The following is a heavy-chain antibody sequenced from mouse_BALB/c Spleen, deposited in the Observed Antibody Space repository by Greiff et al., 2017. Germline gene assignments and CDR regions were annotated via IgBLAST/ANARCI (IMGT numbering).Heavy chain of an antibody. CDR1: GYTFTSYW. CDR2: INPSTGYT. J-gene: IGHJ4*01. CDR3: ASYYGSRFSDDY. D-gene: IGHD1-1*01. Sequence: VQRVESGAELAKPGASVKMSCKASGYTFTSYWMHWVKQRPGQGLEWIGYINPSTGYTEYNQKFKDKATLTADKSSSTAYMQLSSLTSEDSAVYYCASYYGSRFSDDYWGQGTSVTVSS. V-gene: IGHV1-7*01.